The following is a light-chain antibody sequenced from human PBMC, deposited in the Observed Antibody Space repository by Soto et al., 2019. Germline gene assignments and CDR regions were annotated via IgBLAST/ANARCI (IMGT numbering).Light chain of an antibody. V-gene: IGLV2-14*03. CDR2: EVR. J-gene: IGLJ3*02. CDR1: STDVGGYNY. Sequence: QSVLTQPASVSGSPGQSITISCTGSSTDVGGYNYVSWYQQHPGKAPKLIIYEVRSRPSGVSSRFSGSKSGNTASLTISGLQAEDEADYYCTAYTITTTLVLFGGGT. CDR3: TAYTITTTLVL.